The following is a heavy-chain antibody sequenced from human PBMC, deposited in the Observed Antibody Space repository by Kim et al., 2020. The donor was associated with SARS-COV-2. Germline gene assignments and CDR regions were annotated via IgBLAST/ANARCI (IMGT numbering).Heavy chain of an antibody. Sequence: KFQGRVTMTRDTSITTAYMELTRLKSDDTAVYYCARDSPYSSSWYGDFDYWGQGTLVTVSS. J-gene: IGHJ4*02. D-gene: IGHD6-13*01. CDR3: ARDSPYSSSWYGDFDY. V-gene: IGHV1-2*02.